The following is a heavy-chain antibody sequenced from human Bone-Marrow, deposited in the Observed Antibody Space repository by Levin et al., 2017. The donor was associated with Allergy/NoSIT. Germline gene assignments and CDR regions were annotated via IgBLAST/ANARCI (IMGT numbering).Heavy chain of an antibody. J-gene: IGHJ4*02. CDR3: IVASAGH. CDR1: GFTFSNYA. Sequence: RTGGSLRLSCVASGFTFSNYAFHWVRQAPGKGLEWVAVFSKDGTNENYADSVRGRFIASRDVSKGTLFLEMSSLRTDDTAVYYCIVASAGHWGQGTLVIVSS. V-gene: IGHV3-30*04. CDR2: FSKDGTNE. D-gene: IGHD5-12*01.